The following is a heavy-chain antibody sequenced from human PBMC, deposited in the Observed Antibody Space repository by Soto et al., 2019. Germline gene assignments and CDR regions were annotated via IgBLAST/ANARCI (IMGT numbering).Heavy chain of an antibody. CDR1: GFSFSSYS. D-gene: IGHD6-19*01. CDR3: VRDSGWAFDT. CDR2: LSSSKTYI. Sequence: EVQLVESGGDLVQPGQSLRLSCAASGFSFSSYSMNWVRQAPGKGLEWISYLSSSKTYIWYADSVKGRFTISRDNAKNSLSLQMNSLRDDDTAVYYCVRDSGWAFDTWGLGTMVTVSA. V-gene: IGHV3-48*02. J-gene: IGHJ3*02.